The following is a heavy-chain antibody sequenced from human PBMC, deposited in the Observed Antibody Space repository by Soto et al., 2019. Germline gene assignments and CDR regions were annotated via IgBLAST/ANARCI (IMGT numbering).Heavy chain of an antibody. J-gene: IGHJ6*02. CDR2: IYYSGST. CDR3: ARGGKYCSSTSCYRLYYYYGMDV. V-gene: IGHV4-59*01. CDR1: GGSISSYY. D-gene: IGHD2-2*01. Sequence: KTSETLSLTCTVSGGSISSYYWSWIRQPPGKGLEWIGYIYYSGSTNYNPSLKSRVTISVDTSKNQFSLKLSSVTAADTAVYYCARGGKYCSSTSCYRLYYYYGMDVWGQGTTVTVSS.